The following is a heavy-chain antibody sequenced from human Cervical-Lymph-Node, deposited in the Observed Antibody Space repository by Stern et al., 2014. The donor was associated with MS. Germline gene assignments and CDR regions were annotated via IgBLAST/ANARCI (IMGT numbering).Heavy chain of an antibody. CDR3: ARTPTYRFAFDV. Sequence: QITLKESGPALVRPTQTLTLTCTFSGFSLTTTGIRVSWIRQPPGKALEWLARIDWDDSTFYSTSLRTRLIISKDTSKNQVVLTMTNVDPAYTATYYCARTPTYRFAFDVWGQGTVVIVSS. CDR1: GFSLTTTGIR. CDR2: IDWDDST. D-gene: IGHD3-10*01. V-gene: IGHV2-70*04. J-gene: IGHJ3*01.